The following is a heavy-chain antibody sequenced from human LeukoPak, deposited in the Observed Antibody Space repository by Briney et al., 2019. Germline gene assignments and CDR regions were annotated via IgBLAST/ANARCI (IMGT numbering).Heavy chain of an antibody. J-gene: IGHJ4*02. CDR1: GYTFMSHS. V-gene: IGHV1-18*01. D-gene: IGHD5-12*01. CDR2: ISGSSSNT. CDR3: ARVDITRVDY. Sequence: ASVKVSFKASGYTFMSHSISWVRQAPGQGLEWMGWISGSSSNTNYAQRLQGRVTMTTDTSTTTAYMELRSLRSDATAVYYCARVDITRVDYWGQGTLVTVSS.